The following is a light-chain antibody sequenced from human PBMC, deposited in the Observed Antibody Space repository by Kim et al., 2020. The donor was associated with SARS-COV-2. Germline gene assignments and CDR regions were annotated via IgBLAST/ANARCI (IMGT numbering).Light chain of an antibody. V-gene: IGKV3-20*01. J-gene: IGKJ1*01. Sequence: SPGERATLSCRASQSVGNTYLAWNQQKPGQAPRLLICGASSRATDIPDRFSGSGSGTDFTLTINSLEPEDFAVYYCQQYGSSPGTFGQGTKVNIK. CDR1: QSVGNTY. CDR3: QQYGSSPGT. CDR2: GAS.